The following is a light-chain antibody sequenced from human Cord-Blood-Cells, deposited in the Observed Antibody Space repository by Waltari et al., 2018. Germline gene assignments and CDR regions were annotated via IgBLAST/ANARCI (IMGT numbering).Light chain of an antibody. CDR3: QQYYSTPWT. J-gene: IGKJ1*01. CDR2: WAS. Sequence: DIVMTQSPDSLAVSLGERATLNCKSSQSVLYSSNNKNYLDWYHQKPGQPPKLLIYWASTRESGVPDRFSGSGSGTDFTLTISSLQAEDVAVYYCQQYYSTPWTFGQGTKVEIK. CDR1: QSVLYSSNNKNY. V-gene: IGKV4-1*01.